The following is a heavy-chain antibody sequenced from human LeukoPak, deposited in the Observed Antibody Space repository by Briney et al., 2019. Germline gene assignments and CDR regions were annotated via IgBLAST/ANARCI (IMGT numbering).Heavy chain of an antibody. CDR2: ISNRGTAT. D-gene: IGHD1-26*01. J-gene: IGHJ4*02. CDR3: AKLQGASDY. CDR1: GFTFGRST. Sequence: PGGSLRLSCAASGFTFGRSTMNWVRQAPGKGLEWVSAISNRGTATYYADSVKGRFTISRDNSKNTLYLQLNSLRADDTAVYYCAKLQGASDYWGQGTLLTVSS. V-gene: IGHV3-23*01.